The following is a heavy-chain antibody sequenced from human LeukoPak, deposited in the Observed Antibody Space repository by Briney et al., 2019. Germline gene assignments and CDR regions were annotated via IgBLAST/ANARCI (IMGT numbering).Heavy chain of an antibody. CDR2: IASSDSTI. J-gene: IGHJ4*02. D-gene: IGHD2-8*01. Sequence: GGSLRLSCAASGFTFSSYSMNWVRQAPGKGLEWVSYIASSDSTIYYADSVKGRFTISRDNSNYMVYLQMNSLRVEDTAIYYCALVNWRSTNQFGGQGTLVAVSS. CDR3: ALVNWRSTNQF. V-gene: IGHV3-48*01. CDR1: GFTFSSYS.